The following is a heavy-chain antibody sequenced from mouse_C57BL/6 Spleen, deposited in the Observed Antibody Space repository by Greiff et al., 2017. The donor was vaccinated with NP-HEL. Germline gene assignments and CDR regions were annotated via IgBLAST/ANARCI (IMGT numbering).Heavy chain of an antibody. J-gene: IGHJ1*03. Sequence: EVQLVESGPELVKPGASVKISCKASGYSFTDYNMNWVKQSNGKSLEWIGVINPNYGTTSYNQKFKGMATLTVDQSSSTAYMQLNSLTSEDSAVYYCAPTVAYWYFDVWGTGTTVTVSS. CDR1: GYSFTDYN. V-gene: IGHV1-39*01. D-gene: IGHD1-1*01. CDR2: INPNYGTT. CDR3: APTVAYWYFDV.